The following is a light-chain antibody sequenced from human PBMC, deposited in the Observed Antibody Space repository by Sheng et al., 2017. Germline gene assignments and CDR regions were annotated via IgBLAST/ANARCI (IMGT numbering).Light chain of an antibody. V-gene: IGKV3-20*01. CDR1: QTVTSNY. J-gene: IGKJ2*01. CDR3: QQYGDSPYT. CDR2: GGV. Sequence: ELVLTQSPGTLPLSPGERATLSCRASQTVTSNYLAWYQQKPGQAPRLLIYGGVSRATGIPDRFRGSGSGTHFTLTISKLEPEDFAMYYCQQYGDSPYTFGQGTKLEIK.